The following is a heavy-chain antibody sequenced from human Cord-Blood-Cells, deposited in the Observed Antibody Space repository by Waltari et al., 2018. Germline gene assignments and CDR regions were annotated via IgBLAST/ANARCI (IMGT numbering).Heavy chain of an antibody. CDR2: INHSGNT. J-gene: IGHJ4*02. D-gene: IGHD2-21*02. Sequence: QVQLQQWGAGLLKPSETLSLTCAVYGGSFRGYYWSWIRQPPGKGLEWIGEINHSGNTNCNPSLKSRVTIAVGTSKNQFSLELSSVTAADTAVYYCARVVVTAIPDYWGQGTLVTVSS. V-gene: IGHV4-34*01. CDR1: GGSFRGYY. CDR3: ARVVVTAIPDY.